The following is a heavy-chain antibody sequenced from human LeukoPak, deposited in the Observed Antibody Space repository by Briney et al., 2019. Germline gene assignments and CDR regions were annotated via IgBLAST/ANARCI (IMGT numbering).Heavy chain of an antibody. CDR3: AGTYSYGYYYYMGV. V-gene: IGHV4-59*01. Sequence: KTSETLSLTCTVSGGSISSYYWSWIRQPPGKGLEWIGYIYYSGSTNYNPSLKSRVTISVDTSKNQFSLKLNSVTAADTAVYYCAGTYSYGYYYYMGVWGKGTTVTISS. J-gene: IGHJ6*03. D-gene: IGHD5-18*01. CDR1: GGSISSYY. CDR2: IYYSGST.